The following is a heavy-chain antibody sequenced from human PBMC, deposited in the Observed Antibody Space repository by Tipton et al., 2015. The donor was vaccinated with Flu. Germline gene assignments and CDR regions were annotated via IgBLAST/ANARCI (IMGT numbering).Heavy chain of an antibody. CDR2: ISSSGSTI. CDR1: GVTFSSYE. CDR3: ASLGFTMVRGVIIFDY. Sequence: SLRLSCAASGVTFSSYEMNWVRQAPGKGLEWVSYISSSGSTIYYADSVKGRFTISRDNAKNSLYLQMNSLRAEDTAVYYCASLGFTMVRGVIIFDYWGQGTLVTVSS. V-gene: IGHV3-48*03. J-gene: IGHJ4*02. D-gene: IGHD3-10*01.